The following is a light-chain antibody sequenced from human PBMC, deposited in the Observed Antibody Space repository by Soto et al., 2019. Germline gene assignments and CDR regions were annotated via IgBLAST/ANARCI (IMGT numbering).Light chain of an antibody. CDR1: ISDVGRYNL. Sequence: QSALTQPASVSGSPGQSITISCTGTISDVGRYNLVSWYQQHPDKAPKLIIYEDIERPSGVSHRFSGSTSGNTASLTISGLQTEDEAKYFCCSSAGGASVVFGEGTKLTVL. V-gene: IGLV2-23*01. CDR3: CSSAGGASVV. J-gene: IGLJ2*01. CDR2: EDI.